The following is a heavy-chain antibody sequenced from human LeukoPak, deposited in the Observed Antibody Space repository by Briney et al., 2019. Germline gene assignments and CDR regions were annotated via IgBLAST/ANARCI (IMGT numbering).Heavy chain of an antibody. Sequence: PGGSLRLSCAASGFSFNGYGMHWVRQAPGKGLEAVAIIWYDGSVTYYEDSVKGRFTISRDNSKSTLYLQMDSLRAEDTAVYYCARHGSGRNNFDPLDHWGQRTLVTVSS. J-gene: IGHJ4*02. V-gene: IGHV3-33*01. CDR2: IWYDGSVT. CDR3: ARHGSGRNNFDPLDH. D-gene: IGHD1-26*01. CDR1: GFSFNGYG.